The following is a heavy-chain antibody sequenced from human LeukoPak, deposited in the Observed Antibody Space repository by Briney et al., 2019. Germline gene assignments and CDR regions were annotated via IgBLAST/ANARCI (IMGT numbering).Heavy chain of an antibody. CDR1: EFTFSNYA. D-gene: IGHD5-24*01. V-gene: IGHV3-23*01. CDR2: ISGGGGST. J-gene: IGHJ4*02. CDR3: ARDTGYNTFDY. Sequence: PGGSLRLSCAASEFTFSNYAMNWVRQAPGKGLEWVSGISGGGGSTYYADSVKGRFTISRDNSKNTLYLQMNSLRAEDTAVYYCARDTGYNTFDYWGQGTLVTVSS.